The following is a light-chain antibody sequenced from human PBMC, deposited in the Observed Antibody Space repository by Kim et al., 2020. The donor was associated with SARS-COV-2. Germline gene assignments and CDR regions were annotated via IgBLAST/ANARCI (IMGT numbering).Light chain of an antibody. V-gene: IGLV1-44*01. J-gene: IGLJ2*01. CDR3: AAWDDSLNAYVV. Sequence: RVTISCSGSSANIGSNTVNWYQQLPGTAPKLLIYSNNQRPSGVPDRFSGSKSGTSASLAISGLQSEDEADYYCAAWDDSLNAYVVFGGGTQLTVL. CDR1: SANIGSNT. CDR2: SNN.